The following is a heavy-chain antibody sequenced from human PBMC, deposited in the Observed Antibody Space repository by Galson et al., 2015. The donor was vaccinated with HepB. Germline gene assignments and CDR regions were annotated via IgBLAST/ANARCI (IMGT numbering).Heavy chain of an antibody. CDR2: IYPGDSDT. J-gene: IGHJ4*02. CDR3: ARRGGSVGATTGLDY. Sequence: QSGAEVKKPGESLTISCKGSGYSFTSYWIGWVRQMPGKGLEWMGIIYPGDSDTRYSPSFQGQVTISADKSISTAYLQWSSLKASDTAMYYCARRGGSVGATTGLDYWGQGTLVTVSS. D-gene: IGHD1-26*01. CDR1: GYSFTSYW. V-gene: IGHV5-51*03.